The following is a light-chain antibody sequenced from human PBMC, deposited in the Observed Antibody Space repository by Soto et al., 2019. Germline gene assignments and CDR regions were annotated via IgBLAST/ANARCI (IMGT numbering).Light chain of an antibody. CDR1: QSVSSSY. J-gene: IGKJ2*01. Sequence: EIVLTQSPGTLSLSPGERATLSCRASQSVSSSYLAWYQQKPGQAPRLLIYGASSRATGISDRFSGSGSGTDFTLTISRLEPEDFAVYYCQHYGSSPQSTFGQGTKLEIK. CDR3: QHYGSSPQST. V-gene: IGKV3-20*01. CDR2: GAS.